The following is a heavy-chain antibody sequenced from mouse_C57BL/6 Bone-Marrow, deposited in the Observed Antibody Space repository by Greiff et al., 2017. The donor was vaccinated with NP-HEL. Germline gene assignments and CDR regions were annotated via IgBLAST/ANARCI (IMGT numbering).Heavy chain of an antibody. J-gene: IGHJ4*01. V-gene: IGHV7-3*01. CDR1: GFTFTDYY. CDR3: SRSIYYDYADDPFYAMDY. Sequence: EVQVVESGGGLVQPGGSLSLSCAASGFTFTDYYMSWVRQPPGKALEWLGFIRNKANGYTTEYSASVKGRFTISRDNSQSILYLQMNALIAEDSATYYCSRSIYYDYADDPFYAMDYWGQGTSVTVSS. D-gene: IGHD2-4*01. CDR2: IRNKANGYTT.